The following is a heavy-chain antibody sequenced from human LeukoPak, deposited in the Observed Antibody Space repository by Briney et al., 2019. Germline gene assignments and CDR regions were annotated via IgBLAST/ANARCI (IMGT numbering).Heavy chain of an antibody. Sequence: GRSLRLSCAASGFTFSSYAMHWVRQAPGKGLEWVAVISYDGSNKYYADSVKGRFTISRDNSKNTLYLQMNSLRAEDTAVYYCAKAQRHGLYSSSRGGTGDYWGQGTLVTVSS. V-gene: IGHV3-30-3*01. D-gene: IGHD6-13*01. CDR1: GFTFSSYA. J-gene: IGHJ4*02. CDR2: ISYDGSNK. CDR3: AKAQRHGLYSSSRGGTGDY.